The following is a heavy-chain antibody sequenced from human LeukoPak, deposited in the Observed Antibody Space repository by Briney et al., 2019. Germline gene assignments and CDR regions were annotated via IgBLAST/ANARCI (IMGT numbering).Heavy chain of an antibody. CDR2: IFYNGTT. V-gene: IGHV4-31*03. CDR1: GGSIISYGYY. CDR3: ARARMDTALAFFFDY. D-gene: IGHD5-18*01. J-gene: IGHJ4*02. Sequence: SETLSLTCSVSGGSIISYGYYWTWIRQYPGKGLEWIGNIFYNGTTYYNPSFKGRVTVSGDTSKNQFSLNLNSLTAADTAVYYCARARMDTALAFFFDYWGQGTLVTVSS.